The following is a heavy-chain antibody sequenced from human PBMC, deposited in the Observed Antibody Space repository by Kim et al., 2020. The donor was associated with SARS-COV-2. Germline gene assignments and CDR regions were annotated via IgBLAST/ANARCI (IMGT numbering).Heavy chain of an antibody. Sequence: NADSVKARFTSTRDNSENTLYLQMNSLRAEDTALYYCARDGSRTSTGMGVWGQGTTVTVAS. J-gene: IGHJ6*02. V-gene: IGHV3-33*01. CDR3: ARDGSRTSTGMGV.